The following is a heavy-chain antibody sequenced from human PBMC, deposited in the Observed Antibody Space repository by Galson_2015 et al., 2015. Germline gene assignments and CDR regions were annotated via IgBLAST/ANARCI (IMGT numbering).Heavy chain of an antibody. Sequence: SLRLSCAASGFTFSSYSINWVRQAPGKGLEWVPSISSSSSYIYYADSVKGRFTISRDNAKNSLYLQMNSLRAEDTAVYYCARAARGSSCLDYWGQGTLVTVSS. CDR1: GFTFSSYS. CDR3: ARAARGSSCLDY. V-gene: IGHV3-21*01. J-gene: IGHJ4*02. D-gene: IGHD6-13*01. CDR2: ISSSSSYI.